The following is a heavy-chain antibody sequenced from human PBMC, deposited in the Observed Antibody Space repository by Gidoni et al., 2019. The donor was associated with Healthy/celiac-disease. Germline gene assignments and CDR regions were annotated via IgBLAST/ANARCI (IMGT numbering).Heavy chain of an antibody. CDR1: GYSFTSYW. CDR3: ARRIYGDYELGAFDI. CDR2: IYPGDSDT. J-gene: IGHJ3*02. Sequence: EVQLVQSGAEVIKPGESLKISCKGSGYSFTSYWIGWVRQMPGKGLEWLGIIYPGDSDTRYSPSFQGQVTISADKSISTAYLQWSSLKASDTAMYYCARRIYGDYELGAFDIWGQGTMVTVSS. D-gene: IGHD4-17*01. V-gene: IGHV5-51*01.